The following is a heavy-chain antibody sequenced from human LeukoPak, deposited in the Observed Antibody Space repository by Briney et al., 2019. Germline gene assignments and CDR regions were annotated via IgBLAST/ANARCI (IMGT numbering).Heavy chain of an antibody. D-gene: IGHD1-26*01. CDR3: ARAPAGGSYYTNPYWYFDL. V-gene: IGHV3-15*01. CDR1: GFTFSNAW. Sequence: GGSLRLSCAASGFTFSNAWMSWVRQAPGKGLEWVGRIKSKTDGGTTDYAAPVKSRFTISRDDSKNTLYLQMNSLRAEDTAVYYCARAPAGGSYYTNPYWYFDLWGRGTLVTVSS. J-gene: IGHJ2*01. CDR2: IKSKTDGGTT.